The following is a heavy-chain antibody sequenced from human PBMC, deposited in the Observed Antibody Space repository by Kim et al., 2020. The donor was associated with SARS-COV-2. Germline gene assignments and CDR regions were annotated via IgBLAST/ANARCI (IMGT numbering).Heavy chain of an antibody. CDR2: ISSNGGST. V-gene: IGHV3-64D*06. Sequence: GGSLRLSCSASGFTFSSYAMHWVRQAPGKGLEYVSAISSNGGSTYYADSVKGRFTISRDNSKNTLYLQMSSLRAEDTAVYYCVKDTDDYVWGSYYYYFDYWRQGTLVTVSS. J-gene: IGHJ4*02. CDR3: VKDTDDYVWGSYYYYFDY. CDR1: GFTFSSYA. D-gene: IGHD3-16*01.